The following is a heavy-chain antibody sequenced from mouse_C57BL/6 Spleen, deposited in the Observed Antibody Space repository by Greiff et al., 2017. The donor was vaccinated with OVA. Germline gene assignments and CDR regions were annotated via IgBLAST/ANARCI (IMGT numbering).Heavy chain of an antibody. CDR2: ISSGGSYT. Sequence: EVMLVESGGDLVKPGGSLKLSCAASGFTFSSYGMSWVRQTPDKRLEWVATISSGGSYTYYPDSVKGRFTISRDNAKNTLYLQMSSLKSEDTAMYYCARGGYDRGYAMDYWGQGTSVTVSS. V-gene: IGHV5-6*01. D-gene: IGHD2-2*01. CDR1: GFTFSSYG. CDR3: ARGGYDRGYAMDY. J-gene: IGHJ4*01.